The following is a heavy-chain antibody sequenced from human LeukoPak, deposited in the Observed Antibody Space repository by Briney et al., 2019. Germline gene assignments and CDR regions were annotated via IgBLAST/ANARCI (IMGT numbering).Heavy chain of an antibody. CDR3: ARANYYDSSGYSY. V-gene: IGHV4-34*01. Sequence: KPSETLSLTCAVYGGSFSGYYWSWIRQPPGKGLEWIGEINHSGSTNYNPSLKSRVTISVDTSKKQFSLKLSSVTAADTAVYYCARANYYDSSGYSYWGQGTLATVSS. CDR2: INHSGST. CDR1: GGSFSGYY. J-gene: IGHJ4*02. D-gene: IGHD3-22*01.